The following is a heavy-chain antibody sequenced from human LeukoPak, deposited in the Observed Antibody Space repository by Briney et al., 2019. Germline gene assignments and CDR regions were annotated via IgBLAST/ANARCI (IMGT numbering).Heavy chain of an antibody. D-gene: IGHD6-19*01. CDR1: GGSISSYY. J-gene: IGHJ4*02. CDR2: IYYSGST. CDR3: ARQYSSGWLFDY. V-gene: IGHV4-59*08. Sequence: SETLSLTCTVSGGSISSYYWSWIRQPPGKGLEWIGYIYYSGSTNYNPSLKSRVTISVDTSKDQFSLRLSSVTAADTAVYYCARQYSSGWLFDYWGQGTLVTVSS.